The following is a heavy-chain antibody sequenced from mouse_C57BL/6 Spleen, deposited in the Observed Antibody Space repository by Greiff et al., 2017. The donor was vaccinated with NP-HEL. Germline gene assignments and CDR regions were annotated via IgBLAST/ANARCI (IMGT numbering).Heavy chain of an antibody. Sequence: DVMLVESGEGLVKPGGSLKLSCAASGFTFSSYAMSWVRQTPEKRLEWVAYISSGGDYIYYADTVKGRFTISRDNARNTLYLQMSSLKSEDTAMYYCTRGDGRIGFDYWGQGTTLTVSS. CDR1: GFTFSSYA. D-gene: IGHD1-1*01. CDR3: TRGDGRIGFDY. V-gene: IGHV5-9-1*02. CDR2: ISSGGDYI. J-gene: IGHJ2*01.